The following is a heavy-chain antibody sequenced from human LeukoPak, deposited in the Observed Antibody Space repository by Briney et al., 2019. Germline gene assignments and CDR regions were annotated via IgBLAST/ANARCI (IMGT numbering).Heavy chain of an antibody. CDR3: ARTEGYDYVWGSYHY. D-gene: IGHD3-16*02. V-gene: IGHV3-30-3*01. Sequence: GRSLRLSCAASGFTFSSYAMHWVRQAPGKGLEWVAVISYDGSNKYYADSVKGRFTISRDNSKNTLYLQMNSLRAEDTAVYYCARTEGYDYVWGSYHYWGQGTLVTVSS. CDR1: GFTFSSYA. CDR2: ISYDGSNK. J-gene: IGHJ4*02.